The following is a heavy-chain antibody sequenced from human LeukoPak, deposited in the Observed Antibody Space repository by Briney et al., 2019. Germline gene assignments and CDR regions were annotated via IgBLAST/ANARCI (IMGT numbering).Heavy chain of an antibody. V-gene: IGHV3-30*02. CDR3: AKMVRGVIMGYFDY. Sequence: GGSLRLSCAASGFTFSSYGMHWVRQAPGKGPEWVAFIRYDGSNKYYADSVKGRFTISRDNSKNTLYLQMNSLRAEDTAVYYCAKMVRGVIMGYFDYWGQGTLVTVSS. CDR2: IRYDGSNK. CDR1: GFTFSSYG. J-gene: IGHJ4*02. D-gene: IGHD3-10*01.